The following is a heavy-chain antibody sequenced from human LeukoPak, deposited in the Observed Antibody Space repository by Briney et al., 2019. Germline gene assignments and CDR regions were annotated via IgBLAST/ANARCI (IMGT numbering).Heavy chain of an antibody. V-gene: IGHV4-59*01. Sequence: SETLSLTCTVSGGSMSGYYWSWIRQPPGEGLGWIGYIFFSGSTNYNPSLKSRVTISVDTSKNQFSLKLTSVTAADTAVYYCARGQAGWSRGFDYWGQGTLVTVSS. CDR2: IFFSGST. CDR1: GGSMSGYY. J-gene: IGHJ4*02. D-gene: IGHD2-15*01. CDR3: ARGQAGWSRGFDY.